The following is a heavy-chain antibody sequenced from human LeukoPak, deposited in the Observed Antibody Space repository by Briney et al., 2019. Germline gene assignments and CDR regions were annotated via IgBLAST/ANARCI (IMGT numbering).Heavy chain of an antibody. D-gene: IGHD3-9*01. CDR3: ASLLRYFDWLPDAFDI. V-gene: IGHV3-43*02. CDR2: ISGDGGST. CDR1: GFTFDDYA. Sequence: GGSLRLSCAASGFTFDDYAMHWVRQAPGKGLEWVSLISGDGGSTYYADSVKGRFTISRDNSKNSLYLQMNSLRTEDTALYYCASLLRYFDWLPDAFDIWGQGTMVTVSS. J-gene: IGHJ3*02.